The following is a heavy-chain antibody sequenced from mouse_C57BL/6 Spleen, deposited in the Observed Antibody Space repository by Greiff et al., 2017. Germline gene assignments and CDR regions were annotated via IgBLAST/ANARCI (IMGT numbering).Heavy chain of an antibody. Sequence: QVQLKESGPELVKPGASVKISCKASGYAFSSSWMNWVKQRPGKGLEWIGRIYPGDGDTNYNGKFKGKATLTADKSSSTAYMQLSSLTSEDSAVYFCARPLLLPVWGTGTTVTVSS. J-gene: IGHJ1*03. V-gene: IGHV1-82*01. CDR2: IYPGDGDT. D-gene: IGHD1-1*01. CDR3: ARPLLLPV. CDR1: GYAFSSSW.